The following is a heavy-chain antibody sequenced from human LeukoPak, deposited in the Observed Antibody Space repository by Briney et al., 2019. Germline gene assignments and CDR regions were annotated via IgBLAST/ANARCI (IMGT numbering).Heavy chain of an antibody. CDR1: GFTFSSYG. CDR3: AKDPLGYGVFDY. CDR2: IWYDGSNK. V-gene: IGHV3-33*06. D-gene: IGHD5-18*01. Sequence: PGGSLRLSCAASGFTFSSYGMHWVRQAPGKGLEWVAVIWYDGSNKCYADSVKGRFTISRDNSKNTLYLQMNSLRAEDTAVYYCAKDPLGYGVFDYWGQGTLVTVSS. J-gene: IGHJ4*02.